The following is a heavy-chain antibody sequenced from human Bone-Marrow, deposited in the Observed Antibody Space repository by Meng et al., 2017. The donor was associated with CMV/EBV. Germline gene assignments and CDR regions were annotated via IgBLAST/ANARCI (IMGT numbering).Heavy chain of an antibody. Sequence: SETLSLTCTVSGGSISSSSYYWGWIRQPPGKGLEWIGSIYYSGSTYSNPSLKSRVTISVNTSKNQFSLKLSSVTAADTAVYYCARSRLGNGASDYWGQGTLVTVSS. D-gene: IGHD1-26*01. CDR3: ARSRLGNGASDY. J-gene: IGHJ4*02. CDR2: IYYSGST. V-gene: IGHV4-39*01. CDR1: GGSISSSSYY.